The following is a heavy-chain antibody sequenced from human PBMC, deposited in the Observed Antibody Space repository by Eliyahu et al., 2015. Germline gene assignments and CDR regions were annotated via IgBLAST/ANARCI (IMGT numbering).Heavy chain of an antibody. Sequence: QVQLQESGPGLVKPSETLXLTCXVSGGSISTYYWFWXRQPPGQGLEWIAYISXSGSTXCNPSLKSRVTISVDTSKKQFSLKLNSVTAADTAVYYCARGYSSAYGRLDPWGQGTLVTVSS. CDR2: ISXSGST. CDR3: ARGYSSAYGRLDP. CDR1: GGSISTYY. V-gene: IGHV4-59*08. J-gene: IGHJ5*02. D-gene: IGHD6-19*01.